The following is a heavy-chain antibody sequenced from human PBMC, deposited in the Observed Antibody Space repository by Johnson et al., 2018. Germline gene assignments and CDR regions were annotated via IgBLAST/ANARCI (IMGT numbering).Heavy chain of an antibody. CDR2: MNPNSGNT. CDR3: ARLGGQHNYYSTLDV. Sequence: QVQLVQSWAEVTKPGASVKVSCKASGYTFTSYDINWVRQATGQGIEWMGWMNPNSGNTGYAQKFQGRVTMTRNTSMSTAYMELSSLRFEDTAVYYCARLGGQHNYYSTLDVGGQGTTVTVAS. V-gene: IGHV1-8*01. J-gene: IGHJ6*02. CDR1: GYTFTSYD. D-gene: IGHD3-16*01.